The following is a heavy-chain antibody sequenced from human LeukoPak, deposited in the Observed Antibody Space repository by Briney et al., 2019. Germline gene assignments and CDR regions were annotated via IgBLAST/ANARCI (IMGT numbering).Heavy chain of an antibody. V-gene: IGHV3-21*01. J-gene: IGHJ4*02. CDR3: ARDPYYYDSSGYC. D-gene: IGHD3-22*01. Sequence: PGGSLRLSCAASGFTFSSYSMNWVRQAPGKGLEWVSSISSSSSYISNADSVKGRLTISRDNATNSLYLQMNSLRAEDTAVYYCARDPYYYDSSGYCWGQGTLVTVSS. CDR1: GFTFSSYS. CDR2: ISSSSSYI.